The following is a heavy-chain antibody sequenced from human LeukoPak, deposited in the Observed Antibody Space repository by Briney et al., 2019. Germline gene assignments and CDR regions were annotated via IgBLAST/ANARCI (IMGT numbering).Heavy chain of an antibody. CDR1: GFTFSSYS. CDR3: ARDRYGSGSYPFDY. D-gene: IGHD3-10*01. CDR2: ISSSSSTI. J-gene: IGHJ4*02. Sequence: GGSLRLSCAASGFTFSSYSMNWVRQAPGKGQEWVSYISSSSSTIYYADSVKGRFTISRDNAKNSLYLQMNSLRDEDTAVYYCARDRYGSGSYPFDYWGQGTLVTVSS. V-gene: IGHV3-48*02.